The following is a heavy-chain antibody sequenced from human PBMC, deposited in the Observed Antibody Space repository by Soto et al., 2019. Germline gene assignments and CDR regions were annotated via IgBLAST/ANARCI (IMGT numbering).Heavy chain of an antibody. CDR2: IWFDGSNK. CDR3: GSGSYSPSFDY. D-gene: IGHD3-10*01. V-gene: IGHV3-33*01. Sequence: GGSLGLSCAASGFTFSSYGMHWVRQAPGKGLEWVAVIWFDGSNKFYADSVKGRFTISRDNSKNTVSLQMNSLRDEDSAAYYYGSGSYSPSFDYWGQGTLVTVSS. CDR1: GFTFSSYG. J-gene: IGHJ4*02.